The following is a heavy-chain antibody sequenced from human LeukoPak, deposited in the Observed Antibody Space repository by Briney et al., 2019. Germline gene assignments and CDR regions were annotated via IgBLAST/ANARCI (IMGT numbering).Heavy chain of an antibody. CDR3: AMIVVVPAAIPYWYFDL. CDR1: GYSISSGYY. Sequence: SETLSLTCAVSGYSISSGYYWGWIRQPPGKGLEWIGSIYHSGSTYYNPPLKSRVTISVDTSKNQFSLKLSSVTAADTAVYYCAMIVVVPAAIPYWYFDLWGRGTLVTVSS. CDR2: IYHSGST. D-gene: IGHD2-2*01. J-gene: IGHJ2*01. V-gene: IGHV4-38-2*01.